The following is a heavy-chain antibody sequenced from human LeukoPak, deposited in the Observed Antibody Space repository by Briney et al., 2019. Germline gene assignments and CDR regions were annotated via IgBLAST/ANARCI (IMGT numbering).Heavy chain of an antibody. J-gene: IGHJ3*02. Sequence: SVTLSLTCAVYGGSFSGYYWSWIRQPPGKGLEWIGEINHSGSTNYNPSLKSRVTISVDTSKNQFSLKLSSVTAADTAVYYCATRNSGSYSIWGQGTMVTVSS. D-gene: IGHD1-26*01. V-gene: IGHV4-34*01. CDR2: INHSGST. CDR3: ATRNSGSYSI. CDR1: GGSFSGYY.